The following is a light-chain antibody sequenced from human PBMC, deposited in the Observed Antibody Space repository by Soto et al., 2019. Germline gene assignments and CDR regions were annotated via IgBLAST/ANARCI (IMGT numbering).Light chain of an antibody. CDR1: QTIYTY. V-gene: IGKV1-39*01. CDR2: AAS. Sequence: IEMTQSPSSLSASVGDRVTITCRASQTIYTYLHWYQHKPGTAPKLLISAASSLQSGVPSRFSGSGSGTDFTLTITILQPEDFATYYCQQSDRSPRYTFGQ. CDR3: QQSDRSPRYT. J-gene: IGKJ2*01.